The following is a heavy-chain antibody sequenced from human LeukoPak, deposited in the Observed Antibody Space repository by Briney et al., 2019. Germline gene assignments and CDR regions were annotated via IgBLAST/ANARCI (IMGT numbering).Heavy chain of an antibody. CDR3: ARDRDYYGGNSRDAFDI. D-gene: IGHD4-23*01. CDR1: GGTFSSYA. J-gene: IGHJ3*02. Sequence: EASVKVSCKASGGTFSSYAISWVRQAPGQGLEWMGGIIPIFGTANYAQKFQGRVTITTDESTSTAYMELSSLRSEDTAVYYCARDRDYYGGNSRDAFDIWGQGTMVTVSS. CDR2: IIPIFGTA. V-gene: IGHV1-69*05.